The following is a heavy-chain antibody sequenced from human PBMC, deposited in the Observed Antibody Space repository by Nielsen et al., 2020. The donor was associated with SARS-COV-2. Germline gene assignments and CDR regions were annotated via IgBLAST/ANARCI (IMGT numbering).Heavy chain of an antibody. V-gene: IGHV4-34*09. Sequence: SETLSLTCAVYGGSFSGYYWSWIRQPPGKGLEWIGEINHSGSTYYNPSLKSRVTISVDTSKNQFSLKLSSVTAADTAVYYCARGNYDFWSGYRYLDYWGQGTLVTVSS. CDR3: ARGNYDFWSGYRYLDY. J-gene: IGHJ4*02. D-gene: IGHD3-3*01. CDR2: INHSGST. CDR1: GGSFSGYY.